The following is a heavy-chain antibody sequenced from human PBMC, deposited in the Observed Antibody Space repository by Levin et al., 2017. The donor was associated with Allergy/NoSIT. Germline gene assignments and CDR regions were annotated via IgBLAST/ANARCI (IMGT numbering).Heavy chain of an antibody. J-gene: IGHJ5*02. D-gene: IGHD2-15*01. Sequence: QTGGSLRLSCAASGFTFSAYGIHWVRQAPGKGLEWVAVISYDGSNKFFADSVKGRFTISRDNSNNTVYLQMDSLRVEDTAVYYCAKDLADCSGGRCSSASLNNWFDLWGQGTLVTVSS. CDR1: GFTFSAYG. V-gene: IGHV3-30*18. CDR2: ISYDGSNK. CDR3: AKDLADCSGGRCSSASLNNWFDL.